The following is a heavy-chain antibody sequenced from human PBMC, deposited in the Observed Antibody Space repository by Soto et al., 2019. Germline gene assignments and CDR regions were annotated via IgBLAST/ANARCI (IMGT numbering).Heavy chain of an antibody. D-gene: IGHD2-21*02. CDR3: ARGDVVVLTATSNFDY. V-gene: IGHV3-21*01. J-gene: IGHJ4*02. CDR1: GFTFSSYT. CDR2: ISSSYYI. Sequence: GGSLRLSCAASGFTFSSYTMKWVRQAPGKGLGWVASISSSYYIKYADSVKGRFTISRDNAKNSLYLQMNSLRAEDTAVYYCARGDVVVLTATSNFDYWGQGTLVTVSS.